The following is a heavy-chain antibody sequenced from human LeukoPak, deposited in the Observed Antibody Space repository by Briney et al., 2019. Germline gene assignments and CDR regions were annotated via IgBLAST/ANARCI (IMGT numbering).Heavy chain of an antibody. J-gene: IGHJ6*03. V-gene: IGHV3-53*01. CDR1: GFTVSSNY. Sequence: PGGSLSLSCAASGFTVSSNYMSWVRQAPGKGLEWVSVIYSGGSTYYADSVKGRFTISRDNSKNTLYLQMNSLRAEDTAVYYCASPLRFLETGDYYYMDVWGKGTTVTVSS. CDR3: ASPLRFLETGDYYYMDV. D-gene: IGHD3-3*01. CDR2: IYSGGST.